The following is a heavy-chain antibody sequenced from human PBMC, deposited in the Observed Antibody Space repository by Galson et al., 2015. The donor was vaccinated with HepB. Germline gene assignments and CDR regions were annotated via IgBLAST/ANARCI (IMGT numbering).Heavy chain of an antibody. CDR1: GFSIRNSW. J-gene: IGHJ4*02. CDR3: TTGPKHRAVDSY. V-gene: IGHV3-15*01. Sequence: SLRLSCAASGFSIRNSWLSWIRQAPGKGLEWVGRVKSEADGGTTDYAAPVKGRFTVSRDDSKNTLYLQMNSLKTEDTAIYYCTTGPKHRAVDSYWDQGTLVTISS. CDR2: VKSEADGGTT. D-gene: IGHD1-14*01.